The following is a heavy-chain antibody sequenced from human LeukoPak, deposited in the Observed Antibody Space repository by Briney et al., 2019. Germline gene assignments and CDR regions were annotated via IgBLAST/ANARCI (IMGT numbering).Heavy chain of an antibody. J-gene: IGHJ5*02. CDR2: ISGSGGST. CDR3: AKDGTILGWFDP. CDR1: GFTFSSYA. D-gene: IGHD2-2*02. V-gene: IGHV3-23*01. Sequence: GGSLRLSCAASGFTFSSYAMSWVRQAPGKGLEWVSAISGSGGSTYYADSVKGRFTISRDNSKNTLYLQTNSLRAEDTAVYYCAKDGTILGWFDPWGQGTLVTVSS.